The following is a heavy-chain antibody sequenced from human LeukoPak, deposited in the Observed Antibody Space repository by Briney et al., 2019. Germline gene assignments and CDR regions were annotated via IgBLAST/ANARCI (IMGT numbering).Heavy chain of an antibody. CDR1: GFTFSGHW. V-gene: IGHV3-7*01. J-gene: IGHJ4*02. CDR3: AKDIYCSSTSCYPDNDY. CDR2: IKQDGSEK. D-gene: IGHD2-2*01. Sequence: GGSLRLSCAASGFTFSGHWMHWVRQAPGKGLEWVANIKQDGSEKYYVDSVKGRFTISRDNAKNSLYLQMNSLRAEDTAVYYCAKDIYCSSTSCYPDNDYWGQGTLVTVSS.